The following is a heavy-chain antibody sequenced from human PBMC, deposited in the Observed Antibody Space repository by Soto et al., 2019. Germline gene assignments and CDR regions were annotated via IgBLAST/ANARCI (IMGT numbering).Heavy chain of an antibody. CDR3: ARDPVDGYAFFDN. CDR1: GGSISSGSYY. Sequence: SETLSLTCTVSGGSISSGSYYWGWIRQPPGKGLEWIGSIYYSGSTFYNPSLKSRVTISVDMSEKQSSLILTSVTAADTAVYWCARDPVDGYAFFDNWGQGALDTVSS. V-gene: IGHV4-39*07. D-gene: IGHD5-12*01. CDR2: IYYSGST. J-gene: IGHJ5*02.